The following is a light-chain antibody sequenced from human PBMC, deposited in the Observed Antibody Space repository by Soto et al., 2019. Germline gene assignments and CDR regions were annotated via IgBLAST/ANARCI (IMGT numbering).Light chain of an antibody. Sequence: QSALTQPASVSGSPGQSITISCTGTSSDIGYYNYVSWYQQHPGKAPKLMIYEVSNRPSGLSHRFSGSKSGNTASLIISGLQSEDEAHYYCSSYTTTGTLLFGGGTKLTVL. CDR1: SSDIGYYNY. V-gene: IGLV2-14*01. CDR3: SSYTTTGTLL. CDR2: EVS. J-gene: IGLJ2*01.